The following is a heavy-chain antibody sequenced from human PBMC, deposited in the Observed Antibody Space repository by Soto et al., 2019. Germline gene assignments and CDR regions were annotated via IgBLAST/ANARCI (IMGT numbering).Heavy chain of an antibody. CDR2: IYWDDDK. V-gene: IGHV2-5*02. CDR1: GFSLSTSGVS. Sequence: QITLKESGPTVVKPTQTLTLTCTFSGFSLSTSGVSVGWIRQPPGKALEWLALIYWDDDKRYSPSLRSRLTLTKDTSKNQVVHTLTNMDPMDTATYYCAHAYTGGAWFQNWFDPWGQGTLVTVSS. J-gene: IGHJ5*02. D-gene: IGHD6-19*01. CDR3: AHAYTGGAWFQNWFDP.